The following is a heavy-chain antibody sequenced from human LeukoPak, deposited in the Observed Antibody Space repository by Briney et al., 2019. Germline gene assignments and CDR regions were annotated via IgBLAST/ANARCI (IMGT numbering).Heavy chain of an antibody. CDR2: IYSSGNT. Sequence: RSGGSLRLSCAASGFTVSSNYMSWVRQAPGKGLEWVSVIYSSGNTYYADSVKDRFIISRDNSKNTMYLQMNSLRTEDTAVYYCARRRSSSWGIDYWGQGTLVTVSS. V-gene: IGHV3-66*02. D-gene: IGHD6-13*01. CDR3: ARRRSSSWGIDY. CDR1: GFTVSSNY. J-gene: IGHJ4*02.